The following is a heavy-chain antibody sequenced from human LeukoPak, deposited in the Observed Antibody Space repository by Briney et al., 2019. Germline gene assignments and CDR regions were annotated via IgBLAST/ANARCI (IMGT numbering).Heavy chain of an antibody. D-gene: IGHD6-13*01. Sequence: PSETLSLTCTVSGGSISSSSYYWGWIRQPPGKGLEWIGSIYYSGSTYYNPSLKSRVTISVDTSKNQFSLKLSSVTAADTAVYYCTRLGDSSSWFSLLPYFDYWGQGTLVTVSS. CDR1: GGSISSSSYY. CDR2: IYYSGST. CDR3: TRLGDSSSWFSLLPYFDY. J-gene: IGHJ4*02. V-gene: IGHV4-39*01.